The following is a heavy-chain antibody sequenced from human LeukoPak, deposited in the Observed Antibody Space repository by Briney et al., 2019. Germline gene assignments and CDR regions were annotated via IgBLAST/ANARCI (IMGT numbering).Heavy chain of an antibody. D-gene: IGHD3-16*01. CDR2: IYYGGSA. Sequence: SETLSLTCTVSGDSISTSSCSWGWIRQPPGKGLEWIGTIYYGGSAARNASLKSRVTISVDKSRNQFSLNLSSVTAADTAIYYCARQGIGVFDSWGQGILVTVSS. V-gene: IGHV4-39*01. CDR3: ARQGIGVFDS. J-gene: IGHJ4*02. CDR1: GDSISTSSCS.